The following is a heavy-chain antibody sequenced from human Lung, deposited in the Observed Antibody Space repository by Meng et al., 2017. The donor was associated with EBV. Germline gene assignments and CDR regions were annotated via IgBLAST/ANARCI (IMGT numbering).Heavy chain of an antibody. V-gene: IGHV4-31*03. J-gene: IGHJ4*02. D-gene: IGHD4-11*01. CDR1: GGSISSGGYY. CDR2: IYYSGST. Sequence: VQLQESVPGLVKPSQTLSLTCTVSGGSISSGGYYWSWLRQHPGKGLEWIGYIYYSGSTYYNPSLKSRVTISVDTSKNQFSLKLSSVTAADTAVYYCAATVNDGYFDYWGQGTLVTVSS. CDR3: AATVNDGYFDY.